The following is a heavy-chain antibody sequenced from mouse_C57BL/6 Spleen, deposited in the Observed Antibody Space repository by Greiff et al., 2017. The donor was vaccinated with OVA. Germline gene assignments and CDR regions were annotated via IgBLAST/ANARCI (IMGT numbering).Heavy chain of an antibody. V-gene: IGHV1-50*01. CDR2: IDPSDSYT. Sequence: QVQLQQPGAELVKPGASVKLSCKASGYTFTSYWMQWVKQRPGQGLEWIGEIDPSDSYTNYNQKFKGKATLTVDTSSSTAYMQLSSLTSEDSAVYYCARYYYYGSSSWFAYWGQGTLVTVSA. J-gene: IGHJ3*01. CDR3: ARYYYYGSSSWFAY. CDR1: GYTFTSYW. D-gene: IGHD1-1*01.